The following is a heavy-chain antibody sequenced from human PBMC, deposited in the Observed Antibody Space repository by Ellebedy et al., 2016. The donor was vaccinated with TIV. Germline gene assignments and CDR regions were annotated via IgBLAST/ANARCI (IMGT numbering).Heavy chain of an antibody. CDR1: GGSFSGYY. D-gene: IGHD5-18*01. Sequence: MPSETLSLTCAVYGGSFSGYYWSWIRQPPGKGLEWIGEINHSGSTNYNPSLKRRVTISVDTSKNQFSLKLSSVTAADTAVYYCARHLGQLWYPQPAVYFDYWGQGTLVTVSS. CDR2: INHSGST. V-gene: IGHV4-34*01. J-gene: IGHJ4*02. CDR3: ARHLGQLWYPQPAVYFDY.